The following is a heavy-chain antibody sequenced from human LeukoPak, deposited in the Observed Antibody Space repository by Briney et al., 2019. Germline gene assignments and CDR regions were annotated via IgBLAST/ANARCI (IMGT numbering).Heavy chain of an antibody. CDR2: IIPILGIA. CDR1: GGTFSSYA. CDR3: ARVLRSSSDDY. J-gene: IGHJ4*02. V-gene: IGHV1-69*04. Sequence: SVKVSCKASGGTFSSYAISWVRQAPGQGLEWMGRIIPILGIANYAQKFQGRVTITADRSTSTAYMELSSLRSEDTAVYYCARVLRSSSDDYWGQGTLVTVSS. D-gene: IGHD6-25*01.